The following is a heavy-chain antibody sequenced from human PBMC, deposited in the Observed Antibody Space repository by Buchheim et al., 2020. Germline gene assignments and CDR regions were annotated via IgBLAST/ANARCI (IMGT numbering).Heavy chain of an antibody. D-gene: IGHD6-19*01. CDR2: IWYDGTNR. J-gene: IGHJ4*02. Sequence: QVQLVESGGGVVQPGRSLRLSCAASGFNFSNYAMHWVRQAPGKGLEWVAVIWYDGTNRYYADSVKGRFTISRDNSKSSLYLQMNNLRAEDTAVYYCGGSSDYWGQGTL. CDR1: GFNFSNYA. CDR3: GGSSDY. V-gene: IGHV3-33*01.